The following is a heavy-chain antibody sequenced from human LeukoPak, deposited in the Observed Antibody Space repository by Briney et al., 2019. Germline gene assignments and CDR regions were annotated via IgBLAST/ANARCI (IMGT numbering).Heavy chain of an antibody. D-gene: IGHD3-10*01. V-gene: IGHV3-64D*09. CDR2: ISSNGGST. CDR3: VKDILLWVADLGTRAGDY. Sequence: GGSLRLSCSASGFTFSNYAMHWVRQAPGKGLEHVSAISSNGGSTYYADSVKGGFTISRDNSKNSLYLQMSSLRAEDTAVYYCVKDILLWVADLGTRAGDYWGQGTLVTVSS. J-gene: IGHJ4*02. CDR1: GFTFSNYA.